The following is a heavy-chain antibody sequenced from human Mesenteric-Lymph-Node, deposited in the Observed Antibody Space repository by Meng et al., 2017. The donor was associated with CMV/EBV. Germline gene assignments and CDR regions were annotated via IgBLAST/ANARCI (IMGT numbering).Heavy chain of an antibody. J-gene: IGHJ5*02. CDR2: INAGNGNT. CDR1: FTSYA. Sequence: FTSYAMHWVRQAPGQRLEWMGWINAGNGNTKYSQKFQGRVTITRDTSASTAYMELSSLRSEDTAVYYCVRGRPITMVRGAGLNWFDPWGQGTLVTVSS. V-gene: IGHV1-3*01. CDR3: VRGRPITMVRGAGLNWFDP. D-gene: IGHD3-10*01.